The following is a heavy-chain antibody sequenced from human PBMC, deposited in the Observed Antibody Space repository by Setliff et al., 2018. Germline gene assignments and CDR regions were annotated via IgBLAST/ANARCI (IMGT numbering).Heavy chain of an antibody. CDR2: INHSGSG. J-gene: IGHJ6*03. D-gene: IGHD3-10*01. Sequence: SETLSLTCSVYGGSFDTYYWSWIRQPPGKGLEWFGEINHSGSGDYNPSFKSRVTISVDTSKNQFSLNLSSVTAADTAVYYCARDNRARHYMDVWGKGTTVTVSS. V-gene: IGHV4-34*01. CDR3: ARDNRARHYMDV. CDR1: GGSFDTYY.